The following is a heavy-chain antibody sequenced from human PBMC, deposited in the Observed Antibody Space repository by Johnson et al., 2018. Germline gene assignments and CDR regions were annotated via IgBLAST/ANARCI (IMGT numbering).Heavy chain of an antibody. D-gene: IGHD5-12*01. J-gene: IGHJ5*02. V-gene: IGHV4-59*01. CDR1: PDSMSSYY. CDR2: IYYSGST. CDR3: ARVPSQYNGYDYWFDT. Sequence: QVQLQESGPGLVKPSETLSLTCTVSPDSMSSYYWSWIRQPPGKGLEWIGNIYYSGSTNYNPSLQSRATISVDTAKNQFYLKVSSVTAADTAVYYCARVPSQYNGYDYWFDTWGQGTLVTVSS.